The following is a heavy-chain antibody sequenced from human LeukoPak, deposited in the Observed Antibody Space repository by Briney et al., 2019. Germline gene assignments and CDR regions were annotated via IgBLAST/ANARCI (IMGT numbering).Heavy chain of an antibody. D-gene: IGHD6-19*01. CDR2: ISSSSSYI. J-gene: IGHJ5*02. CDR3: ARDSSRAVAGSFWFDP. CDR1: GFTFSSYS. V-gene: IGHV3-21*01. Sequence: GGSLRLSCAASGFTFSSYSMNWVRQAPGKGLEWVSSISSSSSYIYYADSVKGRFTISRDNAKNSLYLQMNSLRAEDTAVHYCARDSSRAVAGSFWFDPWGQGTLVTVSS.